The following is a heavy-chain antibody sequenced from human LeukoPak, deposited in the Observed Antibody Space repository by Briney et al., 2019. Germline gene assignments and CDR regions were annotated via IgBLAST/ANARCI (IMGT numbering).Heavy chain of an antibody. D-gene: IGHD5-24*01. J-gene: IGHJ4*02. Sequence: GRSLRLSCAASGFTFSSSGMHWVSQAPGKGLEWVAVIWYDGSNKYYADSVKGRFTISRDNSKNTLYLQMNSLRAEDTAVYYCARDRRVRRDGYNEIYFDYWGQGTLVTVSS. V-gene: IGHV3-33*01. CDR3: ARDRRVRRDGYNEIYFDY. CDR1: GFTFSSSG. CDR2: IWYDGSNK.